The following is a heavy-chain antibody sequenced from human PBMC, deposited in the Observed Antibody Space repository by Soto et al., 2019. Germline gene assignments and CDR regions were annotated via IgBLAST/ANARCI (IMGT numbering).Heavy chain of an antibody. J-gene: IGHJ5*02. CDR2: ISGSGGST. V-gene: IGHV3-23*01. Sequence: PGGSLRLSCAASGFTFSSYAMSWVRQAPGKGLEWVSAISGSGGSTYYADSVKGRFTISRDNSKNTLYLQMNSLRAEDTAVYYCAKDKVNGDYAGWFDPWGQGTLVTVSS. CDR3: AKDKVNGDYAGWFDP. D-gene: IGHD4-17*01. CDR1: GFTFSSYA.